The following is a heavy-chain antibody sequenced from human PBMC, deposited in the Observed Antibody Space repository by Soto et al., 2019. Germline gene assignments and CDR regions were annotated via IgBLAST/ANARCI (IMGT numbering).Heavy chain of an antibody. J-gene: IGHJ6*03. CDR2: INHSGST. CDR3: ARLSTVTKYYYYYYMDV. Sequence: SETLSLTCAVYGGSFSGYYWSWIRQPPGKGLEWIGEINHSGSTNYNPSLKSRVTISVDTSKNQFSLKLSSVTAADTAVYYCARLSTVTKYYYYYYMDVWGKGTTVTVSS. CDR1: GGSFSGYY. D-gene: IGHD4-4*01. V-gene: IGHV4-34*01.